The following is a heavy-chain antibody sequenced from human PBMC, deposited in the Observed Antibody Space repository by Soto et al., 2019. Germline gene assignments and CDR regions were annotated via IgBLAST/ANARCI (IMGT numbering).Heavy chain of an antibody. V-gene: IGHV3-30*03. Sequence: QVQLVESGGGVVQPGSSLRLSCAAYGFSFSYYAMHWVRQAPGKGLEWVAVIAYDASKKYYADSVKGRFTISRDNSKNTLYLQMNSLRDEDTAVYYCASPYCSGGSCYLTEYFQHWGQGTLVTVSS. D-gene: IGHD2-15*01. CDR2: IAYDASKK. J-gene: IGHJ1*01. CDR1: GFSFSYYA. CDR3: ASPYCSGGSCYLTEYFQH.